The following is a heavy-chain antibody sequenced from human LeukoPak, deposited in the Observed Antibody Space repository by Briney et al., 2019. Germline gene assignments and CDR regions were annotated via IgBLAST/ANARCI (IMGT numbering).Heavy chain of an antibody. CDR1: GFTFSSYR. D-gene: IGHD4-17*01. J-gene: IGHJ4*02. CDR2: ISSSSSTI. CDR3: AREHYGDYTDY. Sequence: GGSLRLSCAASGFTFSSYRMNWVRQAPGKGLEWVSYISSSSSTIYYADSVKGRFTISRDNAKNSLYLQMNSLRAEGTAVYYCAREHYGDYTDYWGQGTLVTVSS. V-gene: IGHV3-48*01.